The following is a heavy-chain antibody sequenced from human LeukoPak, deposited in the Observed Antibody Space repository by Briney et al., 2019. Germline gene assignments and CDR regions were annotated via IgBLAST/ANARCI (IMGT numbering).Heavy chain of an antibody. D-gene: IGHD6-19*01. CDR1: GFTFSSYS. CDR3: ARGSTYSSGWYTGFDY. CDR2: ITSSSSYI. V-gene: IGHV3-21*01. Sequence: PGGSLRLSCAGSGFTFSSYSMNWVRQAPGKGLEWVSSITSSSSYIYYADSVKGRFTISRDNAKKSVYLQMNSLRAEDTAVYYSARGSTYSSGWYTGFDYWGQGTLVTVSS. J-gene: IGHJ4*02.